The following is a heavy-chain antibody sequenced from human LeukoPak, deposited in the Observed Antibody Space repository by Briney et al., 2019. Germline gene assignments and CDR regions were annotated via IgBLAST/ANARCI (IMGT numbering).Heavy chain of an antibody. D-gene: IGHD2-8*01. Sequence: ASVKVSCKASGYTFTSYAMNWVRQAPGQGLEWMGWISAQHGQTEYAPNSQDRVTMTTDTYTNTASMELRSLRSDDTAVYYCAGSLGYCTSNVCYLKYWGQGTLVTVSS. J-gene: IGHJ4*02. CDR2: ISAQHGQT. CDR3: AGSLGYCTSNVCYLKY. CDR1: GYTFTSYA. V-gene: IGHV1-18*01.